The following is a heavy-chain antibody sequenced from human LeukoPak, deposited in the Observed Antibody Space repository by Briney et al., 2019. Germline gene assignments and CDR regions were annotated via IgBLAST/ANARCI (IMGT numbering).Heavy chain of an antibody. CDR3: ARDSSGWLGGY. CDR1: GGSISSGDYY. V-gene: IGHV4-30-4*01. CDR2: IYYSGST. D-gene: IGHD6-19*01. J-gene: IGHJ4*02. Sequence: PSETLSLTCTVSGGSISSGDYYWSWIRQPPGKGLEWIGYIYYSGSTYYNPSPKSRVTISVDTSKNQFSLKLSSVTAADTAVYYCARDSSGWLGGYWGQGTLVTVSS.